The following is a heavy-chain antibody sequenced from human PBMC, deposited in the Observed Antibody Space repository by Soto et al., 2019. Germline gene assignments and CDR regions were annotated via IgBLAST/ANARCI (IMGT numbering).Heavy chain of an antibody. D-gene: IGHD2-2*01. J-gene: IGHJ4*02. CDR3: ASLPCQRSSESCTSFCDFGQ. Sequence: PSETLSLTCTASGASISNYYWSWVRQPPGKGLEWIAYIHYNGNTNYNPSLTSRVTMSLDTSKNQFSLKLLSVTAADTAVYYCASLPCQRSSESCTSFCDFGQWGQGTLVTVSS. V-gene: IGHV4-59*01. CDR1: GASISNYY. CDR2: IHYNGNT.